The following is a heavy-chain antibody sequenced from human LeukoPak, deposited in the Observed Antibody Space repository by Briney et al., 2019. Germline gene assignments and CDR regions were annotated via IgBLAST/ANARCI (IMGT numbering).Heavy chain of an antibody. Sequence: SETLSLTCSVSGDSVSSGSNYWSWFRQPPGKALEWIGDIYYTGKTNYNPSLKSRLTISVDTSKNQFSLNLSSVTAADTAVYYCARSNKRGLFDYWGQGTLVTVSS. CDR1: GDSVSSGSNY. CDR2: IYYTGKT. V-gene: IGHV4-61*01. D-gene: IGHD3-10*01. CDR3: ARSNKRGLFDY. J-gene: IGHJ4*02.